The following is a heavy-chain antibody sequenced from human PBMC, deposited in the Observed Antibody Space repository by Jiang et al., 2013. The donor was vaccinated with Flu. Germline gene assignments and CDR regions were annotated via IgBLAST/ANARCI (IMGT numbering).Heavy chain of an antibody. CDR3: ARGLYDSSGYYSYYFDY. D-gene: IGHD3-22*01. CDR1: GFSLSTSGMC. CDR2: IDWDDDK. V-gene: IGHV2-70*01. J-gene: IGHJ4*02. Sequence: KPTQTLTLTCTFSGFSLSTSGMCVSWIRQPPGKALEWLALIDWDDDKYYSTSLKTRLTISKDTSKNQVVLTMTNMDPVDTATYYCARGLYDSSGYYSYYFDYWGQGTLVTVSS.